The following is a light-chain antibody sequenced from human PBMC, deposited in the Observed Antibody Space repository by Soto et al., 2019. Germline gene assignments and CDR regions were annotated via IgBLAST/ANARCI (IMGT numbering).Light chain of an antibody. CDR1: SSDVGGYNY. CDR3: SSYAGSNNRVV. J-gene: IGLJ2*01. V-gene: IGLV2-8*01. CDR2: EVS. Sequence: QSVLTQPPSASGSPGQSVTISCTGTSSDVGGYNYVSWYQQHPGKAPKLMIYEVSKRPSGVPDRFSGSKSGNTASLTVSVLQAEDEADYYCSSYAGSNNRVVFGGGTKLTVL.